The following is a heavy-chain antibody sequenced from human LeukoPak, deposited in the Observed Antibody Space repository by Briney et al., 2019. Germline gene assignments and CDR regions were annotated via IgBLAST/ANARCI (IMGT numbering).Heavy chain of an antibody. CDR2: INHSGST. J-gene: IGHJ4*02. CDR1: GGSFSGYY. D-gene: IGHD3-22*01. Sequence: PSETLSLTCGVYGGSFSGYYWSWIRQPPGKGLEWIGEINHSGSTNYNPSLKSRVTISVDTSKNQFSLKLSSVTAADTAVYYCSMDSSGYYYTASDYWGQGTLVTVSS. V-gene: IGHV4-34*01. CDR3: SMDSSGYYYTASDY.